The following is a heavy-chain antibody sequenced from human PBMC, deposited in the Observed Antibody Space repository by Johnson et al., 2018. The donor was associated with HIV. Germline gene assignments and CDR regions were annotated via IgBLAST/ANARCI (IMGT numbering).Heavy chain of an antibody. Sequence: VQLVESGGGLVQPGRSLRLSCAASGFTFSSYAMHWVRQAPGKGLEWVAVISYDGSNKYYADSVKGRFTISRDNSKNTLYLQMNSLRAEDTAVYYCATDAFDIWGQGTMVTVSS. CDR2: ISYDGSNK. V-gene: IGHV3-30-3*01. CDR1: GFTFSSYA. CDR3: ATDAFDI. J-gene: IGHJ3*02.